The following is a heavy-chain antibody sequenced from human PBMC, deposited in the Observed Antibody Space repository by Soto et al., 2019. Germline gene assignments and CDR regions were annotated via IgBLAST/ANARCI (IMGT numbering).Heavy chain of an antibody. CDR2: ISAYDGKT. V-gene: IGHV1-18*01. CDR1: GYNFNSYG. J-gene: IGHJ6*02. Sequence: APAKVCCKASGYNFNSYGSNWVRQEHGQGLELMGWISAYDGKTTYAEKFQGRVTITADESTSTAYMELSSLRSEDTAVYYCARDYGEWELQVYYYYGMDVWGQGTTVTVSS. D-gene: IGHD1-26*01. CDR3: ARDYGEWELQVYYYYGMDV.